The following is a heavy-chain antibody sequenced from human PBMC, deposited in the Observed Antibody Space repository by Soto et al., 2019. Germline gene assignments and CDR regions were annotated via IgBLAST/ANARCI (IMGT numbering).Heavy chain of an antibody. CDR3: GRLEGLATISYYFDY. Sequence: QLQLQESGPGLVKPSETLSLTCTVSGGSVSSSSYYWGWVRQPPGKGLEGIGRVYYSGSTYYNPSLVSRVTISVDKSKNQFSLKLMSLSAADTAVYYCGRLEGLATISYYFDYWGQGALVTVSS. V-gene: IGHV4-39*01. CDR2: VYYSGST. D-gene: IGHD3-9*01. CDR1: GGSVSSSSYY. J-gene: IGHJ4*02.